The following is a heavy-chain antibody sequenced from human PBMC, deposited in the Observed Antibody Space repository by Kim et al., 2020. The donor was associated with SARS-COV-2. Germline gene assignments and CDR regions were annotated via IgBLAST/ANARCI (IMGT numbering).Heavy chain of an antibody. CDR2: ISWDGGTT. Sequence: GGSLRLSCVASGFTFDAYTMHWVRQAPGKGLEWVSLISWDGGTTSYADSVKGRFTISRDNSKNSLYLQMGSLRTEDTAFYYCVKDSGSGRYYFDYWGQGTLVTVSS. CDR1: GFTFDAYT. J-gene: IGHJ4*02. V-gene: IGHV3-43*01. D-gene: IGHD3-10*01. CDR3: VKDSGSGRYYFDY.